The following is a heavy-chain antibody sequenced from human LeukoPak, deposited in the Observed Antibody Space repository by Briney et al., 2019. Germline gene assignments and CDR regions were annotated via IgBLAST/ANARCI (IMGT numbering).Heavy chain of an antibody. CDR3: AINYDFWSGYYRFDY. V-gene: IGHV1-8*03. D-gene: IGHD3-3*01. Sequence: GASVKVSCKASGYTFTSYDINWVRQATGQGLEWMGWMNPNSGNTGYAQKFQGRVTITRNTSISTAYMELSSLRSEDTAVYYCAINYDFWSGYYRFDYWGQGTLVTVSS. J-gene: IGHJ4*02. CDR2: MNPNSGNT. CDR1: GYTFTSYD.